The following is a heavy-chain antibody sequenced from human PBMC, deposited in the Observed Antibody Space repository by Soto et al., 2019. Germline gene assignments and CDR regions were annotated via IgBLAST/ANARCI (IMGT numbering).Heavy chain of an antibody. CDR3: AKSASRYYYDSSGYYDY. V-gene: IGHV3-30*18. Sequence: PGGSLRLSCAASGFTFSSYGMHWVRQAPGKGLEWVAVISYDGSNKYYADSVKGRFTISRDNSKNTLYLQMSSLRAEDTAVYYCAKSASRYYYDSSGYYDYWGQGTLVTVSS. D-gene: IGHD3-22*01. CDR1: GFTFSSYG. CDR2: ISYDGSNK. J-gene: IGHJ4*02.